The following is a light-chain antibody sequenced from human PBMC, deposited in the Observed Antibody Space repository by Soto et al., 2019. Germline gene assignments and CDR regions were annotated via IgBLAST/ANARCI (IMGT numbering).Light chain of an antibody. Sequence: EIVMTQSPATLSVSPGERATLSCRASQSVSNNLAWYQQKPGQAPRLLIHGASTRATGIPARFSGSGSGTEFTLTISSLQSEDFAVYYCQQYDNWPLLTFGGGTEVEIK. CDR2: GAS. CDR1: QSVSNN. CDR3: QQYDNWPLLT. J-gene: IGKJ4*01. V-gene: IGKV3D-15*01.